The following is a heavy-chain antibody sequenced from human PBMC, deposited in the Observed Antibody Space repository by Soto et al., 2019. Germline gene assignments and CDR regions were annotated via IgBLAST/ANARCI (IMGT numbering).Heavy chain of an antibody. CDR3: ARGGPHLDY. J-gene: IGHJ4*02. CDR1: GGSFSGYY. CDR2: INHSGST. V-gene: IGHV4-34*01. Sequence: TCAVYGGSFSGYYWSWIRQPPGKGLEWIGEINHSGSTNYNPSLKSRVTISVDTSKNQFSLKLSSVTAADTAVYYCARGGPHLDYWGQGTLVTVSS.